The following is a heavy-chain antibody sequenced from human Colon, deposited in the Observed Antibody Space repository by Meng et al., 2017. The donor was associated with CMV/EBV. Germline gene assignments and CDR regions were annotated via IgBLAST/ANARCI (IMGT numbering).Heavy chain of an antibody. Sequence: GGSLRLSCAASGFTFSSNGMHWFRQAPGRGLEWVVLIRYDGSYKYYAESVKGRFTISRDNSMNPLYLEMSSLSTEDTAVYYCAKDLGWSNCGHRGGMDDWGQGTTVTVSS. J-gene: IGHJ6*02. CDR3: AKDLGWSNCGHRGGMDD. V-gene: IGHV3-30*02. CDR2: IRYDGSYK. CDR1: GFTFSSNG. D-gene: IGHD2-21*01.